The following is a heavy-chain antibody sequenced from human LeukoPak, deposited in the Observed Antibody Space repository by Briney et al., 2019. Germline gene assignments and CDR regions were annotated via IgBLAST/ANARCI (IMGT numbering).Heavy chain of an antibody. CDR1: GFTFSSYS. Sequence: GGSLRLSCAASGFTFSSYSMNWARQAPGKGLEWVSSISSSSSYIYYADSVKGRFTISRDNAKNSLYLQMNSLRAEDTAVYYCAASSLCGGDCYSDYWGQGTLVTVSS. V-gene: IGHV3-21*01. CDR2: ISSSSSYI. D-gene: IGHD2-21*02. CDR3: AASSLCGGDCYSDY. J-gene: IGHJ4*02.